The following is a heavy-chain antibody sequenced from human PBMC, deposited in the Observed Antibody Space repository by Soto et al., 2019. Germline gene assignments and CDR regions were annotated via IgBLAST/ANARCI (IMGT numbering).Heavy chain of an antibody. V-gene: IGHV4-4*07. J-gene: IGHJ5*02. D-gene: IGHD3-3*01. CDR3: ARGQRFSDWFDP. CDR2: IYSSGNT. CDR1: GGTISGYY. Sequence: SETLSLTCSVSGGTISGYYWTWIRQPAGKGLEWIGRIYSSGNTKYNPSLQSRVTTSLDTSNNQFSLRLTSVTAADTAVYYCARGQRFSDWFDPWGQGTLVTVSS.